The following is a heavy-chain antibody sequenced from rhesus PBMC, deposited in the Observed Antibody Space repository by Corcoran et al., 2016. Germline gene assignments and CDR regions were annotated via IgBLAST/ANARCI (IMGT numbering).Heavy chain of an antibody. Sequence: DVQLVESGGGLVQPGGSLRLACVASGFTFRDFAMHWVRQALGKGLEWVPTINNIGTTVDYANSVKGRFTVSRDNAKNSLSLQMNSLRAEDTAVYYCSRDDYRSSWGQGVLITVSS. J-gene: IGHJ4*01. CDR3: SRDDYRSS. V-gene: IGHV3-183*02. CDR2: INNIGTTV. CDR1: GFTFRDFA. D-gene: IGHD4-29*01.